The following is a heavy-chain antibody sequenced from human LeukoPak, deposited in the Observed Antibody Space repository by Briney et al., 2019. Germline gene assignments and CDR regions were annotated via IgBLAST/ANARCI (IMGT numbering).Heavy chain of an antibody. Sequence: ASVKISCKASGYTFTDYYMIWVQQAPGKGLEWMGRVDPEDGETLYAEKFQGRVTITADTSTDTAYMELSSLRSEDTAVYYCATDPSGGFFDHWGQGTLVTVSS. V-gene: IGHV1-69-2*01. CDR1: GYTFTDYY. CDR2: VDPEDGET. J-gene: IGHJ4*02. D-gene: IGHD3-16*01. CDR3: ATDPSGGFFDH.